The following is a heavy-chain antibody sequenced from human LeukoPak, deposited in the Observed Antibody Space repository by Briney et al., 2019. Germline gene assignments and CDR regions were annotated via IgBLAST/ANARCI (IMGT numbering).Heavy chain of an antibody. Sequence: SETLSLTCTVSGGSISSGDYYWGWIRQPPGKGLEWIGYIYYSGSTYYNPSLKSRVTISVDTSKNQFSLKLSSVTAADTAVYYCARVEDGSGSFYFDYWGQGTLVTVSS. CDR3: ARVEDGSGSFYFDY. J-gene: IGHJ4*02. CDR1: GGSISSGDYY. V-gene: IGHV4-30-4*01. D-gene: IGHD3-10*01. CDR2: IYYSGST.